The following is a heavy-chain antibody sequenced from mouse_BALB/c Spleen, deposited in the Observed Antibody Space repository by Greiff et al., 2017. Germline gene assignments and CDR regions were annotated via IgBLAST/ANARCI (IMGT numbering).Heavy chain of an antibody. CDR2: INSNGGST. Sequence: EVHLVESGGDLVKPGGSLKLSCAASGFTFSSYYMSWVRQTPEKRLELVAAINSNGGSTYYPDTVKGRFTISRDNAKNTLYLQMSSLKSEDTALYYCARLYGSSYWYFDVWGAGTTVTVSS. V-gene: IGHV5-6-2*01. CDR3: ARLYGSSYWYFDV. D-gene: IGHD1-1*01. CDR1: GFTFSSYY. J-gene: IGHJ1*01.